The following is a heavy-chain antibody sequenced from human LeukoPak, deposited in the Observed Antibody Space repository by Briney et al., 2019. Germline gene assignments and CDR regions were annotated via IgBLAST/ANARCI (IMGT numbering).Heavy chain of an antibody. CDR1: GFSFRSYE. CDR3: ARGYYYGSGTYRLDY. V-gene: IGHV3-48*03. CDR2: ISNSAGTI. J-gene: IGHJ4*02. D-gene: IGHD3-10*01. Sequence: PGGSLRLSCVASGFSFRSYELNWVRQAPGKGLEWISYISNSAGTIHYADSVKGRFTISRDNVKNSVYLQMNSLRAEDTAVYFCARGYYYGSGTYRLDYWGRGTLVIVSS.